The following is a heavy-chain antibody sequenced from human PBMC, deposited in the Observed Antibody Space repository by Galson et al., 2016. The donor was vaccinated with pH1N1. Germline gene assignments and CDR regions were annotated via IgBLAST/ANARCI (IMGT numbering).Heavy chain of an antibody. CDR2: IDPSDGTT. J-gene: IGHJ4*02. CDR1: GYSVTRYY. V-gene: IGHV1-46*01. CDR3: ARRYFLDY. Sequence: VSCKAAGYSVTRYYMHWVRQAPGQGLEWMGIIDPSDGTTTYSEKFQGRISLTRDTSTNSVYMELTTLRPDDSATYFCARRYFLDYWGQGTLVTVSS.